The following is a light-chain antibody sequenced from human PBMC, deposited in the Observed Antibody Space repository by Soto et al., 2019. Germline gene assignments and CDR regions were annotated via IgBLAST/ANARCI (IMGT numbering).Light chain of an antibody. V-gene: IGKV3-11*01. J-gene: IGKJ2*01. Sequence: EVVLTQTPATLSLSPGDRATLSCRASQSVSRYLVWYQQKPGQAPRLLIFDASNRASGIPARFSGSGSGTDFTLTISSLEPEDFAVYYCQQRSNWPRTFGQGTKLEIK. CDR3: QQRSNWPRT. CDR1: QSVSRY. CDR2: DAS.